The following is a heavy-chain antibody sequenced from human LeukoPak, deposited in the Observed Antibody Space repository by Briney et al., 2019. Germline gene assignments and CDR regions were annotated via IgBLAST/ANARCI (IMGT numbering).Heavy chain of an antibody. V-gene: IGHV4-39*01. D-gene: IGHD5-18*01. Sequence: SETLSLTCTVSGGSISSSKYYWGWIRQPPGKGLEWIGTIFNSGSTHYNPSLKSRVTISVDTSKNQFSLNLSSVTAADTAVYYCATIGYSYELDYWGQGTLVTVSS. CDR2: IFNSGST. CDR1: GGSISSSKYY. CDR3: ATIGYSYELDY. J-gene: IGHJ4*02.